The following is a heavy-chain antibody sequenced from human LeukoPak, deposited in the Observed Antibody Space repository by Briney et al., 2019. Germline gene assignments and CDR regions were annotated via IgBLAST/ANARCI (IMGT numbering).Heavy chain of an antibody. CDR3: ARGRRIGAAVRGVIYPQVPSGI. J-gene: IGHJ6*02. V-gene: IGHV4-59*12. CDR1: GGSISSYY. Sequence: PSETLSLTCTVSGGSISSYYWSWIRQPPGKGLEWIGYIYDTGSFNYNPALKSRVTISVDTSKNQFSLRLSSVTAADTAVYYCARGRRIGAAVRGVIYPQVPSGIWGQGTTVTVSS. D-gene: IGHD3-10*01. CDR2: IYDTGSF.